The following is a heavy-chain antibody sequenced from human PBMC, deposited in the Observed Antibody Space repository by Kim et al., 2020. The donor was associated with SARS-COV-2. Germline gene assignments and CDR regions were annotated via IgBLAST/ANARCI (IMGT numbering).Heavy chain of an antibody. CDR2: IYYSGST. CDR3: ARDNRYSSSWFDY. V-gene: IGHV4-59*13. D-gene: IGHD6-13*01. Sequence: SETLSLTCTVSGGSISSYYWSWIRQPPGKGLEWIGYIYYSGSTNYNPSLKSRVTISVDTSKNQFSLKLSSVTAADTAVYYCARDNRYSSSWFDYWGQGTLVTVSS. J-gene: IGHJ5*01. CDR1: GGSISSYY.